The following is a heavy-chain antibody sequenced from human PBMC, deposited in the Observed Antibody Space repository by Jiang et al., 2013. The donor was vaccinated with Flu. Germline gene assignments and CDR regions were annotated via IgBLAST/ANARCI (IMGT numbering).Heavy chain of an antibody. V-gene: IGHV1-69*01. CDR1: GNFFSSYA. J-gene: IGHJ4*02. D-gene: IGHD6-13*01. CDR2: IIPIFATT. CDR3: ARDHTGYGSSWYDY. Sequence: QLLESGAEVKKPGSSVKVSCKASGNFFSSYAINWVRQAPGQGLEWMGVIIPIFATTKYTQKFQGRVTITADESTGTAYMELSTLRSEDTAVYYCARDHTGYGSSWYDYWGQGSLVTVSS.